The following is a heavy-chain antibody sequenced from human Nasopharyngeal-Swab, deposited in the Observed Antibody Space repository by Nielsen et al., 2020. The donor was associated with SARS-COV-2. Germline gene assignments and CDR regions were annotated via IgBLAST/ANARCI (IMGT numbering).Heavy chain of an antibody. D-gene: IGHD3-3*01. V-gene: IGHV3-48*04. Sequence: GGSLRLSCAASGFTFSNYNMNWVRQAPGKGLEWVSYITSTSSTIYYADSVKGRFTISRDNAKNSLYLQMNSLRAEDTAVYYCARDGVTIFGVVGYYYYMDVWGKGTTVTVSS. CDR2: ITSTSSTI. CDR3: ARDGVTIFGVVGYYYYMDV. CDR1: GFTFSNYN. J-gene: IGHJ6*03.